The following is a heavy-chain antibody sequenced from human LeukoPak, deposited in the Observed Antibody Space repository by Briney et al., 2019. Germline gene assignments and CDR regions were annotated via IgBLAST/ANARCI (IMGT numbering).Heavy chain of an antibody. CDR2: INPNGGGT. CDR3: ARGRNYYDTSDFYEGDGFDI. CDR1: GYTFTDYY. V-gene: IGHV1-2*02. D-gene: IGHD3-22*01. Sequence: ASVKVSCKASGYTFTDYYIHWVRQAPGQGLEWMGWINPNGGGTNYAQKFQGRVTMTGDTSISTAYMELSRLRSDDTAVYYCARGRNYYDTSDFYEGDGFDIWDQGTMVTVSS. J-gene: IGHJ3*02.